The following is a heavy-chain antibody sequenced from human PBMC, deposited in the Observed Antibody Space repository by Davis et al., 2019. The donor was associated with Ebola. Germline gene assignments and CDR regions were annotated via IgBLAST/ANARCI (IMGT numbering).Heavy chain of an antibody. CDR1: GGSISSYY. D-gene: IGHD7-27*01. Sequence: PSETLSLTCTVSGGSISSYYWSWIRQPPGKGLEWIGEINHSGSTNYNPSLKSRVTISVDTSKNQFSLKLSSVTAADTAVYYCARGVPLGDYWGQGTLVTVSS. J-gene: IGHJ4*02. CDR3: ARGVPLGDY. CDR2: INHSGST. V-gene: IGHV4-34*01.